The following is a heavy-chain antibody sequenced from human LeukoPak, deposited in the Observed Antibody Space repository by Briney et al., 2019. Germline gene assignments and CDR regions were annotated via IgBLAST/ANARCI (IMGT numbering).Heavy chain of an antibody. V-gene: IGHV3-43*02. D-gene: IGHD2-2*01. CDR1: GFTFDDYG. CDR3: AKDRDCSITSCYPDWFDP. Sequence: GGSLRLSCSASGFTFDDYGLSWVRQAPGKGPEWVSLISGDGDTTYYADSVKGRFTTSRDNSKNSLYLQMNSLKTEDTALYYCAKDRDCSITSCYPDWFDPWGQGTLVTVSS. J-gene: IGHJ5*02. CDR2: ISGDGDTT.